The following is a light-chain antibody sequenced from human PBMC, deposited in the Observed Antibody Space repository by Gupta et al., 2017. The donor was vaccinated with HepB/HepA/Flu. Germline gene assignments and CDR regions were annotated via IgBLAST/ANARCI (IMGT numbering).Light chain of an antibody. V-gene: IGKV1-16*01. CDR2: ATS. CDR3: QQEKSHPLT. Sequence: DIQLTQSPSSLSASVGDRVTITCRASQGVGKALAWYQQRPGKAPKSLIYATSRLQSGVPSRFSGSGSGTDFTLTISSLQPEEFAIYYCQQEKSHPLTFGGGTKVEIK. J-gene: IGKJ4*01. CDR1: QGVGKA.